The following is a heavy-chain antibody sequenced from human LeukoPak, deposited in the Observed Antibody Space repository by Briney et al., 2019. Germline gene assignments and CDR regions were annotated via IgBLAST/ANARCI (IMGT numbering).Heavy chain of an antibody. CDR3: AKDKDYGGNVGYHGMDV. CDR2: ISGSGGST. J-gene: IGHJ6*02. CDR1: GFTFTTYA. V-gene: IGHV3-23*01. Sequence: PGGSLRLSCAPSGFTFTTYALTWVRQAPGKGLEWFSGISGSGGSTYYADSVKGRFTISRDNSKNTLYLQMNSLRAEDTAVYYCAKDKDYGGNVGYHGMDVWGQGITVTVSS. D-gene: IGHD4-23*01.